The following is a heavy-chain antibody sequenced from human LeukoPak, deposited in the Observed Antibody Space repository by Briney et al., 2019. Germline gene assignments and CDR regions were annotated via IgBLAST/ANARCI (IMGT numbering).Heavy chain of an antibody. CDR1: GYTLTDYY. V-gene: IGHV1-2*02. Sequence: ASVKVSCKASGYTLTDYYMHWVRQAPGQGLEWMAWIKPNSGGTKYAQKFQDRVTVTRDTSINTVSMELSRVTSDDTAMYYCARGPQGRIVVRSFWFDPWGQGTLVTVSS. CDR3: ARGPQGRIVVRSFWFDP. CDR2: IKPNSGGT. D-gene: IGHD3-22*01. J-gene: IGHJ5*02.